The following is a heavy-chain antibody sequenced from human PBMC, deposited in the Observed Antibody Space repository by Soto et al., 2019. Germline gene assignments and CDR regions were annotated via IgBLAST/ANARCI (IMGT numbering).Heavy chain of an antibody. CDR2: IRSSSSTI. V-gene: IGHV3-48*01. CDR3: ATSSTGSYFTYYYGMDV. J-gene: IGHJ6*02. Sequence: EVQLVESGGGLVQPGGSLRLSCAASGFTFSSYSMNWVRQAPGKGLEWVSYIRSSSSTIYYADSVKGRFTISRDNAKNSLYLQRNSLRAEDTAVYYCATSSTGSYFTYYYGMDVWGQGTTVTVSS. D-gene: IGHD3-10*01. CDR1: GFTFSSYS.